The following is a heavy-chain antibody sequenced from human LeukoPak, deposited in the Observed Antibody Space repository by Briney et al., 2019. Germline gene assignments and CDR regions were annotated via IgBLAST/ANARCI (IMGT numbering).Heavy chain of an antibody. D-gene: IGHD4-23*01. V-gene: IGHV3-48*04. CDR1: GFTFSAYA. J-gene: IGHJ4*02. CDR3: ARARYGGNYYFDY. Sequence: GRSLRLSCEASGFTFSAYAMTWVRQAPGKGLEWVSYISSSGSTIHYADSVKGRFTISRDNAKNTLYLQMNSLRAEDTAVYYCARARYGGNYYFDYWGQGTLVTVSS. CDR2: ISSSGSTI.